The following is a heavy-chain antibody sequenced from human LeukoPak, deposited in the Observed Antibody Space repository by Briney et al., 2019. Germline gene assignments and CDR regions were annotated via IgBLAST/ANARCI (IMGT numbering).Heavy chain of an antibody. CDR3: ARVLVGGTNWFDP. J-gene: IGHJ5*02. D-gene: IGHD1-26*01. CDR1: GFTFSSYE. Sequence: GGSLRLSCAASGFTFSSYEMNWVRQAPGKGLEWVSYISSGGSTVYYADSVKGRFTISRDNAKNSLYLQMNSLRAEDTAVYYCARVLVGGTNWFDPWGQGTLVTVSS. CDR2: ISSGGSTV. V-gene: IGHV3-48*03.